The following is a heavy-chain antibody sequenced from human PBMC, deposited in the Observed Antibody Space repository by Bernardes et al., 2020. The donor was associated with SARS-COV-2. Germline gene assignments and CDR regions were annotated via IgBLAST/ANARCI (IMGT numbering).Heavy chain of an antibody. CDR3: ARGKGGEYWNGYYFDY. J-gene: IGHJ4*02. CDR1: GFTVSTYY. Sequence: GGSLRLSCAASGFTVSTYYMSWVRQAPGKGLEWLSIIYSGGSTYYTDSVKGRFTISRDKSKSTVHLQMNSLRAEDTAVYYCARGKGGEYWNGYYFDYWGQGTLVTVSS. V-gene: IGHV3-53*01. D-gene: IGHD3-3*01. CDR2: IYSGGST.